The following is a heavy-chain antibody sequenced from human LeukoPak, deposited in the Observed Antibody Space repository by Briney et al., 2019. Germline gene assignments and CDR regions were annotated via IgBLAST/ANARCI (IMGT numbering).Heavy chain of an antibody. Sequence: GGSLRLSCEGTGFPFSSYVMSWVRQAPGKGLEWIAYINHNAEMIFYPDFVKGRFTISRDNAKNSLYLQMNALRDEDTAIYYCGRDHNGAFALWGRGPLVTVSS. V-gene: IGHV3-48*02. CDR3: GRDHNGAFAL. J-gene: IGHJ4*02. D-gene: IGHD1-14*01. CDR2: INHNAEMI. CDR1: GFPFSSYV.